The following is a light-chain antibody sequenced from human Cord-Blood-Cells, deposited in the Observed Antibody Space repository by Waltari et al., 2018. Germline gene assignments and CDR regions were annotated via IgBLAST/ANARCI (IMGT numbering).Light chain of an antibody. CDR1: SSDVGGYNY. V-gene: IGLV2-14*03. CDR3: SSYTSSSTWV. Sequence: QSALTQPASVSGSPGQSITISCTGTSSDVGGYNYVSWYQQHPGKAPKLMIYDGSNRPSVVSNRFSGSKSGNTASLTISGLQAEDEADYYCSSYTSSSTWVFGGGTKLTVL. J-gene: IGLJ3*02. CDR2: DGS.